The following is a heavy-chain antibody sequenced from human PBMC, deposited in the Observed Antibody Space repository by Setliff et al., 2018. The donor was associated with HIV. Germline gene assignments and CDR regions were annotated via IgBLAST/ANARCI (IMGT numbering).Heavy chain of an antibody. V-gene: IGHV4-39*07. CDR2: IYHSATT. D-gene: IGHD3-10*01. Sequence: SETLSLTCNVPGGLISSGSYYWSWVRQPPGKGLEWIGSIYHSATTYYNPSLWGRVTISVDTSENQFSLKLTSVTAAATAIYYGAGGGGRVVRGLIGMYYFDYWGQGILVTVSS. CDR1: GGLISSGSYY. CDR3: AGGGGRVVRGLIGMYYFDY. J-gene: IGHJ4*02.